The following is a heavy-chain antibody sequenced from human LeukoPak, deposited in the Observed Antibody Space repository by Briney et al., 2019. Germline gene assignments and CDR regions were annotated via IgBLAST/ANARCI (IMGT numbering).Heavy chain of an antibody. CDR2: IYYSGST. J-gene: IGHJ4*02. CDR1: GASISSGDYY. V-gene: IGHV4-30-4*08. CDR3: ARCDGDSTSCYTVDY. Sequence: TLSLTCNVSGASISSGDYYWSWIRQPPGKGLEWIGYIYYSGSTYYNPSLKSRVTISVDTSKNQFSLKLSSVTAADTAVYYCARCDGDSTSCYTVDYWGQGTLVTVSS. D-gene: IGHD2-2*02.